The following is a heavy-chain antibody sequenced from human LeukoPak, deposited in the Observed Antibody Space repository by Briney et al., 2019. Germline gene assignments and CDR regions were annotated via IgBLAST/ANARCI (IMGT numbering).Heavy chain of an antibody. V-gene: IGHV1-3*01. CDR3: TRGALNYSYLMDV. Sequence: ASVKVSCKASGYTFTNYLMHWVRQAPGQRLEWMGWINAGNGNTKYSQKFQGRVTITRDTSASTAYMELSSLRSEDTAVYYCTRGALNYSYLMDVWGQGTAVTVSS. CDR2: INAGNGNT. CDR1: GYTFTNYL. J-gene: IGHJ6*02.